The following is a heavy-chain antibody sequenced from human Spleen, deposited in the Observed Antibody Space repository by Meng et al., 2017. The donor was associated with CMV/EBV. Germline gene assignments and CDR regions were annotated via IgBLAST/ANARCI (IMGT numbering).Heavy chain of an antibody. CDR3: ARGDKYYYYGSGSHDY. J-gene: IGHJ4*02. V-gene: IGHV4-34*01. CDR1: GGSFSGYY. D-gene: IGHD3-10*01. Sequence: QVQTQPWGAGLLKPSEPLSLTCAVYGGSFSGYYWSWIRQPPGKGLEWIGEINHSGSTNYNPSLKSRVTISVDTSKNQFSLKLSSVTAADTAVYYCARGDKYYYYGSGSHDYWGQGTLVTVSS. CDR2: INHSGST.